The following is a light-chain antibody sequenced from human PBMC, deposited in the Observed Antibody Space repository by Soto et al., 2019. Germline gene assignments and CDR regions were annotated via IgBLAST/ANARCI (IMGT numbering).Light chain of an antibody. CDR3: CSYAGSSTYV. Sequence: QSALTQPASVSGSPGQSITISCTGTSSDVGGYNLVSWYQQHPGKVPKLMLYEGSKRPSGVSNRFSGSKSGNTASLTISGLQAEDEADYYCCSYAGSSTYVFGTGTKLTVL. CDR1: SSDVGGYNL. CDR2: EGS. J-gene: IGLJ1*01. V-gene: IGLV2-23*01.